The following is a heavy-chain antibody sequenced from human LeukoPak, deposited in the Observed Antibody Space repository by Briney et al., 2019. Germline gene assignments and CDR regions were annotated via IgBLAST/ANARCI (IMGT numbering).Heavy chain of an antibody. V-gene: IGHV3-48*03. CDR3: AGGYCSDSSCSGLDP. CDR2: ISSHGTAT. Sequence: GESLRLSCAASGFTFSSYEIYWVRQFPGEGLEWISYISSHGTATHYANSVKGRFTISRDNGKSSAYLQMNSLRAEDTAIYYCAGGYCSDSSCSGLDPWGQGTLVTVSS. J-gene: IGHJ5*02. CDR1: GFTFSSYE. D-gene: IGHD2-15*01.